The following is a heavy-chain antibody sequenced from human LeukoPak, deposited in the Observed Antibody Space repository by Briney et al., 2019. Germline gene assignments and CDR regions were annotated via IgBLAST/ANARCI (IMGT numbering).Heavy chain of an antibody. J-gene: IGHJ5*02. D-gene: IGHD6-13*01. V-gene: IGHV1-69*01. CDR1: GGSFSSYA. CDR2: IIPIFGTA. Sequence: GASVNVSCKASGGSFSSYAISWVRQAPGQGLEWMGGIIPIFGTANYAQKFQGRVTITADESTSTAYMELSSLRSEDTAVYYCARAKIAAAGTGMRFDPWGQGTLVTVPS. CDR3: ARAKIAAAGTGMRFDP.